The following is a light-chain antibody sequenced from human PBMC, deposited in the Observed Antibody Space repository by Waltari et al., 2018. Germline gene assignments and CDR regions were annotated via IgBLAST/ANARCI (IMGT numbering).Light chain of an antibody. Sequence: DIQMTQSPSTLSASVGDRVTITCRASQSISSWLAWYQQKPGKAPKLLIYDASSLESGVPSRFSGSGSGTEFTLTISSLQPDDFATYYCQQYNSCSPPYTFGQGTKLEIK. CDR2: DAS. V-gene: IGKV1-5*01. CDR3: QQYNSCSPPYT. J-gene: IGKJ2*01. CDR1: QSISSW.